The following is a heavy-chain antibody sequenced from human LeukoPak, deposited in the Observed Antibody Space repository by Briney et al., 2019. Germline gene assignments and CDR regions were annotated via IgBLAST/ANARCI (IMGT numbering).Heavy chain of an antibody. Sequence: SETLSLTCAVYGGSFSGYYWSWIRQPPGKGLEWIGEIYDSGSTNYNPSLKSRVTISVDTSKNQFSLKLSSVTAADTAVYYCARRSGPFGVVIKRSSHGPIGYWGQGTLVTVSS. CDR2: IYDSGST. D-gene: IGHD3-3*01. CDR1: GGSFSGYY. V-gene: IGHV4-34*01. CDR3: ARRSGPFGVVIKRSSHGPIGY. J-gene: IGHJ4*02.